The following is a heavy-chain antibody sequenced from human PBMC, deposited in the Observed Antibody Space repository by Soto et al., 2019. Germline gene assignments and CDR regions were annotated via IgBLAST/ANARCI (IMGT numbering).Heavy chain of an antibody. CDR2: IYHSGST. CDR3: ARVPYATYDGGWFDP. D-gene: IGHD2-8*01. Sequence: PSETLSLTCAVSGYSISSGYYWGWIRQPPGKGLEWIGSIYHSGSTYYNPSLKSRVTISVDTSKNQFSLKLSSVTAADTAVYYCARVPYATYDGGWFDPWGQGTLVTVSS. V-gene: IGHV4-38-2*01. CDR1: GYSISSGYY. J-gene: IGHJ5*02.